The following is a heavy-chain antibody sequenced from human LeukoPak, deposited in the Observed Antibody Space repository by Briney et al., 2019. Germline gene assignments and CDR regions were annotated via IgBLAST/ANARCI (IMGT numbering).Heavy chain of an antibody. CDR1: GFTFSSYS. Sequence: GGSLRLSCAASGFTFSSYSMNWVRQAPGKGLEWVSYISSSSSTIYYADSVKGRFTISRDNAKNSLYLQMNSLRAEDTAVYYCARDPIVTTIQRFDYWGRGTLVTVSS. CDR2: ISSSSSTI. V-gene: IGHV3-48*01. J-gene: IGHJ4*02. CDR3: ARDPIVTTIQRFDY. D-gene: IGHD5-12*01.